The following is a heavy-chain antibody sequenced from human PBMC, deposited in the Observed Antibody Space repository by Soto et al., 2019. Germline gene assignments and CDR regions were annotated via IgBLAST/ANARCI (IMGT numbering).Heavy chain of an antibody. V-gene: IGHV3-30-3*01. CDR3: ARGTVRGTTAAGDAFDI. CDR1: GFTFSSYA. D-gene: IGHD4-17*01. Sequence: GGSLRLSCAASGFTFSSYAMHWVRQAPGKGLEWVAVISYDGSNKYYADPVKGRFTISRDNSKNTVYLQMNSLRPEDTTVYYCARGTVRGTTAAGDAFDIWGQGTVVTVSS. CDR2: ISYDGSNK. J-gene: IGHJ3*02.